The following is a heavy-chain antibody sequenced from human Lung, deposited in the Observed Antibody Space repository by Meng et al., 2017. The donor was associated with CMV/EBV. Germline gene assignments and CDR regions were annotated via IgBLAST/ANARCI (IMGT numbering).Heavy chain of an antibody. Sequence: VLGQAWCPGLVKPSGTLSRTCAVSEGSMRSTNWWSGVRQPPGKGLEWIGEIYHSGSTNYNPSLKSRVSISVDKSKNQFSLKLSSVTAADTAVYYCARADKVRFDYWGQGTLVTVSS. V-gene: IGHV4-4*02. CDR1: EGSMRSTNW. CDR3: ARADKVRFDY. CDR2: IYHSGST. J-gene: IGHJ4*02.